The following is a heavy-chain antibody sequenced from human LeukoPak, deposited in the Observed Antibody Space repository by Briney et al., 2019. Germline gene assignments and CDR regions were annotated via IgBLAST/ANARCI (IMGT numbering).Heavy chain of an antibody. CDR1: GFTFSSYA. Sequence: GGSLRLSCAASGFTFSSYAMHRVRQAPGKGLEWVAVISYDGSNKYYADSVKGRFTISRDNSKNTLYLQMNSLRAEDTAVYYCARGRGTVDYWGQGTLVTVSS. CDR3: ARGRGTVDY. CDR2: ISYDGSNK. D-gene: IGHD1-7*01. V-gene: IGHV3-30*04. J-gene: IGHJ4*02.